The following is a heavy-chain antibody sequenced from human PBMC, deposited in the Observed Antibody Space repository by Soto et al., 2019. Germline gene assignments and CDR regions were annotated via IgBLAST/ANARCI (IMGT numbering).Heavy chain of an antibody. CDR2: ISSSSSTI. CDR3: ARYYDIDYGVDV. CDR1: GFTVSTKY. V-gene: IGHV3-48*02. J-gene: IGHJ6*02. Sequence: PGGSLRLSCAASGFTVSTKYMSWVRQAPGKGLEWVSYISSSSSTIYYADSVKGRFTISRDNAKNSLYLQMNSLRDEDTAVYYCARYYDIDYGVDVWGQGTTVTVSS. D-gene: IGHD3-9*01.